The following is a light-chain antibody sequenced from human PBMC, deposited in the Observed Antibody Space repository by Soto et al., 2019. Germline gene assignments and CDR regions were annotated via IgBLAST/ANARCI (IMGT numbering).Light chain of an antibody. CDR1: QSLSSSY. CDR2: AAS. V-gene: IGKV3-20*01. J-gene: IGKJ1*01. Sequence: EIVMTQSPATLSVSPGERATLSCRASQSLSSSYLAWYQQKPGQAPRLLIYAASSRATGIPDRFSASGSGTDFTLTISRLEPEDFAVYHCQQYGSSPWTFGQGTKVDIK. CDR3: QQYGSSPWT.